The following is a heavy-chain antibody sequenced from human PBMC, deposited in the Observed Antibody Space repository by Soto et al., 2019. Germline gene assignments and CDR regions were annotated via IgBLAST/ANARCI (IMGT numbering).Heavy chain of an antibody. Sequence: GGSLRLSCAASGFTFSSYAMSWVRQAPGKGLEWVSAISGSGGSTYYADSVKGRFTISRDNSKNTLYLQMNSLRAEDTSLYYGAKDWSGCWVVFDIWGQGTMVTVS. V-gene: IGHV3-23*01. CDR1: GFTFSSYA. CDR2: ISGSGGST. D-gene: IGHD2-15*01. CDR3: AKDWSGCWVVFDI. J-gene: IGHJ3*02.